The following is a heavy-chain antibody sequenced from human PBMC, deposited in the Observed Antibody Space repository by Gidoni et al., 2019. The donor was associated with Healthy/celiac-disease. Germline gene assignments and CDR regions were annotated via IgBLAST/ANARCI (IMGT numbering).Heavy chain of an antibody. J-gene: IGHJ4*02. CDR2: FSAYNGNT. CDR1: GYTFTSYG. Sequence: QVQLVQSGAEVKKPGASVTFSCKASGYTFTSYGTSWVRQAPGQWLEWMGWFSAYNGNTNYAQKLQGRVTMTTDTSTSTAYMELRSLRSDDTAVYYCARDPIIAVARHYYFDYWGQGTLVTVSS. CDR3: ARDPIIAVARHYYFDY. V-gene: IGHV1-18*04. D-gene: IGHD6-19*01.